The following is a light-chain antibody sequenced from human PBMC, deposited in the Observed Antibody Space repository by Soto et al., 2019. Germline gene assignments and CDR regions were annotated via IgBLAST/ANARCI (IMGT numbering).Light chain of an antibody. CDR2: EAS. CDR3: QQYATSPQT. V-gene: IGKV3-20*01. CDR1: QSISGRY. Sequence: ETVLTQSPGSLSLSPGEGATLSCTASQSISGRYLAWYQQRPGQAPRLLIYEASSRATGIPDRFSGSGSGTDFTLTISRLEPQDCALYYCQQYATSPQTFGQGTKVEIK. J-gene: IGKJ1*01.